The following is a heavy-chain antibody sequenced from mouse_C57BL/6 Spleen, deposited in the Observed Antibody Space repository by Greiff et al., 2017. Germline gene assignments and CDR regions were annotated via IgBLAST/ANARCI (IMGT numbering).Heavy chain of an antibody. CDR3: ARMAVVYYFDY. D-gene: IGHD1-1*02. CDR2: INPSNGCT. V-gene: IGHV1-53*01. Sequence: QVQLQQPGTELVKPGASVKLSCKASGYTFTSYWMHWVKQRPGQGLEWIGNINPSNGCTNYNEKFKSKATLTVYKSSSTAYMQLSSLTSEDSAVYYCARMAVVYYFDYWGQGTTLTVSS. CDR1: GYTFTSYW. J-gene: IGHJ2*01.